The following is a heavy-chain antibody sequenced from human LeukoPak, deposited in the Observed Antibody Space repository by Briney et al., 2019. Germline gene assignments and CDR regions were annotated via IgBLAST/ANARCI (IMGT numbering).Heavy chain of an antibody. CDR2: IMQDGSGK. V-gene: IGHV3-7*02. CDR1: GFTFSTYW. J-gene: IGHJ3*02. CDR3: ARGRLAARPEAFDI. Sequence: GGSLRLSCAASGFTFSTYWMTWVRQAPGQGLEWVANIMQDGSGKYYVNSVKGRFTISRDNAKNSLYLQMNNLRAEDTAVYYCARGRLAARPEAFDIWGQGTMVTVSS. D-gene: IGHD6-6*01.